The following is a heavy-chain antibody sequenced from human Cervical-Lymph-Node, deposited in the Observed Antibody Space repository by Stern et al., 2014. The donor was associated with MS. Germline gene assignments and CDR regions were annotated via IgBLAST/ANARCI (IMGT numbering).Heavy chain of an antibody. D-gene: IGHD1-26*01. CDR3: ARQGSWNWFDP. CDR1: GGSVTSYY. V-gene: IGHV4-4*08. CDR2: FSPTGAA. J-gene: IGHJ5*02. Sequence: QVQLQESGPGLVKPSETLSLTCTVSGGSVTSYYSTWIRQSPGKTLEWLGCFSPTGAASHNPPPTSPVTMSMATHRQQFSPHLFSVTAADTAVYYCARQGSWNWFDPWGPGIMVTVSS.